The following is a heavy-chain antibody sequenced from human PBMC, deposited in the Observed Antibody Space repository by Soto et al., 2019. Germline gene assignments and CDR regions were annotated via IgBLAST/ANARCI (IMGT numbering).Heavy chain of an antibody. Sequence: GESLKISCKGSGYTFTDYWIGWVRQLPGKGLEWMGIIYPGDSDTRYSPSFQGQVTITADKSTSTAYLQWNTLKASDTAMYYCARHGRNTMIAQLRHYAMDVWGQGATVTVSS. D-gene: IGHD3-22*01. CDR3: ARHGRNTMIAQLRHYAMDV. J-gene: IGHJ6*02. CDR2: IYPGDSDT. CDR1: GYTFTDYW. V-gene: IGHV5-51*01.